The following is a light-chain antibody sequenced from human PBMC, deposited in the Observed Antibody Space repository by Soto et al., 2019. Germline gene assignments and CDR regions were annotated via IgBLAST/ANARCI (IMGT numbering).Light chain of an antibody. CDR3: QQYNNWPPVT. J-gene: IGKJ1*01. Sequence: EVLMTQSPAXXSLSPGAIATLSCRXSQSVSSSYLAWYPQKPGQAPRLLIYGASTRATGIPARFSGSGSGTEFTLTISSLQSEDFAVYYCQQYNNWPPVTFGQRTKV. CDR1: QSVSSSY. V-gene: IGKV3-15*01. CDR2: GAS.